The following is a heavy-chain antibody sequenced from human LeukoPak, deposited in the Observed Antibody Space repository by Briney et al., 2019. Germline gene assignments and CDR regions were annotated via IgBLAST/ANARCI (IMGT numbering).Heavy chain of an antibody. CDR3: ARVKGVTSDAFDI. Sequence: GGSLRLSCAASGFTFSSYAMPWVRQAPGKGLEWVAVISYDGSNKYYADSVKGRFTISRDNSKNTLYLQMYSLRAEDTAVYYCARVKGVTSDAFDIRGQGTMVTVSS. J-gene: IGHJ3*02. CDR1: GFTFSSYA. CDR2: ISYDGSNK. D-gene: IGHD2-21*02. V-gene: IGHV3-30*04.